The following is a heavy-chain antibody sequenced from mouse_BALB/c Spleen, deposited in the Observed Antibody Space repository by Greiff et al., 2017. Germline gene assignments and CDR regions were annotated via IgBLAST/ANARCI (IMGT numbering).Heavy chain of an antibody. J-gene: IGHJ3*01. CDR1: GFSLTSYG. CDR3: AFGYYPAY. Sequence: QVQLQQSGPGLVQPSQSLSITCTVSGFSLTSYGVHWVRQSPGKGLEWLGVIWSGGSTDYNAAFISRLSISKDNSKSQVFFKMNSLQANDTAIYYCAFGYYPAYWGQGTLVTVSA. CDR2: IWSGGST. V-gene: IGHV2-2*02. D-gene: IGHD2-3*01.